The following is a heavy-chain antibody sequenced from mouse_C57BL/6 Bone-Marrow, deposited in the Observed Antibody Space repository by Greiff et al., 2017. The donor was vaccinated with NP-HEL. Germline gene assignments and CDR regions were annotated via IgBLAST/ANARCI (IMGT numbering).Heavy chain of an antibody. CDR2: IYPSDSET. D-gene: IGHD1-1*01. CDR3: ERKFPIYYYGVAAGYCDV. CDR1: GYTFTSYW. V-gene: IGHV1-61*01. J-gene: IGHJ1*03. Sequence: QVQLQQPGAELVRPGSSVKLSCKASGYTFTSYWMDWVKQRPGQGLEWIGNIYPSDSETHYNQKFKDKATLTVDKSSSTAYMQLSSLTSEDSAVYYCERKFPIYYYGVAAGYCDVGGTGTTVTVSS.